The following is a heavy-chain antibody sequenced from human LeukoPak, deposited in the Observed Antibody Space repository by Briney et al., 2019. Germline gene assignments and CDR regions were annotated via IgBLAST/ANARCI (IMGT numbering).Heavy chain of an antibody. Sequence: ASVKASCKASGYTFTGYYIHWVRQAPGQGLEWMGWTNPNSGGPDYAQKFQGRVTMTRDTSISTAYMEMSRLRSDDTAVYYCARDVSAGGTNWFDPWGQGTLVTVSS. CDR3: ARDVSAGGTNWFDP. CDR2: TNPNSGGP. J-gene: IGHJ5*02. V-gene: IGHV1-2*02. CDR1: GYTFTGYY. D-gene: IGHD3-16*01.